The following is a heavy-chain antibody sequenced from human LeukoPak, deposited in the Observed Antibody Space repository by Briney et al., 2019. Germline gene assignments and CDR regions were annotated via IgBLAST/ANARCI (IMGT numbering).Heavy chain of an antibody. CDR2: INPNSGGT. J-gene: IGHJ4*02. D-gene: IGHD6-19*01. CDR3: VRGVSGWFY. CDR1: GYTFTGYF. Sequence: ASVKVSCKASGYTFTGYFMHWVRQAPGQGLEWMGWINPNSGGTIYAQKFQGRVTMTRDTSISTAHMELSRLRSDDTAIYYCVRGVSGWFYWGQGTLVTVSS. V-gene: IGHV1-2*02.